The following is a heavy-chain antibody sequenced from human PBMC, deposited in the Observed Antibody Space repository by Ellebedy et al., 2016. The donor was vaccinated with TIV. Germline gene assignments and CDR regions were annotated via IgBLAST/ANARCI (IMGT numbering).Heavy chain of an antibody. Sequence: PGGSLRLSCAASGFTFSAHHMSWIRQAPGKGLEWLSFISGGGLNTYYVDSVGGRFTISRDNAKNSLSLQMNSLRAEDTAVYLCARAPRSGDTSGYEYDYWGQGTLVTVSS. D-gene: IGHD3-3*01. V-gene: IGHV3-11*01. CDR2: ISGGGLNT. CDR3: ARAPRSGDTSGYEYDY. J-gene: IGHJ4*02. CDR1: GFTFSAHH.